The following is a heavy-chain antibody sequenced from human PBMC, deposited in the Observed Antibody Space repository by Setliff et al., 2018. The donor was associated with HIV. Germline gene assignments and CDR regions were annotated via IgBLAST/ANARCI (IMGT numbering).Heavy chain of an antibody. CDR2: INHGGIT. J-gene: IGHJ6*02. Sequence: PSETLSLTCSVSGGSLQGYYWSWIRQPPGEGLEWIGEINHGGITNYNPSLKSRVSILIDTSKNQFFLKLKSVTAADTAVYYCARGDGYTYGYTHHSHAMDVWGQGTTVTVSS. D-gene: IGHD5-18*01. V-gene: IGHV4-34*01. CDR3: ARGDGYTYGYTHHSHAMDV. CDR1: GGSLQGYY.